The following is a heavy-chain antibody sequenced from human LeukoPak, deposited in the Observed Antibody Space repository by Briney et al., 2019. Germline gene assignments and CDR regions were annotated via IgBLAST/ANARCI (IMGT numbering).Heavy chain of an antibody. CDR2: INTNTGNP. J-gene: IGHJ6*03. CDR1: GYTVTSYA. Sequence: ASVKVSCKASGYTVTSYAINWVRQAPGQGLEWMGWINTNTGNPTYAQGFTGRFVFSLDTSVSTAYLQISSLKAEDTAVYYCARVYSSYKGSGGGKDYYYYYMDVWGKGTTVIVSS. CDR3: ARVYSSYKGSGGGKDYYYYYMDV. D-gene: IGHD3-10*01. V-gene: IGHV7-4-1*02.